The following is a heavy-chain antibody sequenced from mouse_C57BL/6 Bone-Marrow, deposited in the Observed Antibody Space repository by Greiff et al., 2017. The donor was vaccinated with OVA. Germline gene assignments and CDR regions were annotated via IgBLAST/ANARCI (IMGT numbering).Heavy chain of an antibody. CDR2: IWTGGGT. CDR3: ARKSDGYYGYWYFDV. Sequence: VMLVASGPGLVAPSQSLSITCTVSGFSLTSYAISWVRQPPGKGLEWLGVIWTGGGTNYNSALKSRLSISKDNSKSQVFLKMNMLQTDDTARYYCARKSDGYYGYWYFDVWGTGTTDTVSS. D-gene: IGHD2-3*01. V-gene: IGHV2-9-1*01. CDR1: GFSLTSYA. J-gene: IGHJ1*03.